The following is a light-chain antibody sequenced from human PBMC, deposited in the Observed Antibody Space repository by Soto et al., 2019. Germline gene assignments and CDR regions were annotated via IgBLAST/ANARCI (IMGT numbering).Light chain of an antibody. CDR2: DAS. CDR1: QHISTY. V-gene: IGKV1-33*01. Sequence: DIPMTQSPSSLSASVGDRVTITCQASQHISTYLNWFQQKPGKAPELLIYDASNLVPGVPSRFSGSGPVTDFTFSISGLQPEDSARYYCQQDDDRPPTVGPGTKVDIK. CDR3: QQDDDRPPT. J-gene: IGKJ3*01.